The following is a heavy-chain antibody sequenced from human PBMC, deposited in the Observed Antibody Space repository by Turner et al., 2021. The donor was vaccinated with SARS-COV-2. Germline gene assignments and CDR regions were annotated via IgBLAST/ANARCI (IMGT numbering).Heavy chain of an antibody. CDR3: ARPTSCGGDCYYFDL. D-gene: IGHD2-21*02. J-gene: IGHJ2*01. CDR2: IIPLPGIA. V-gene: IGHV1-69*02. CDR1: GGTFSSFI. Sequence: QVQLVQSGAEVRKPGSSVKVSCMASGGTFSSFIINWVRQAPGQGLEWMGGIIPLPGIANYAQKFQGRVTVTADTSTSTVYMELSSLRSEDTAVYYCARPTSCGGDCYYFDLWGRGTLVTVSS.